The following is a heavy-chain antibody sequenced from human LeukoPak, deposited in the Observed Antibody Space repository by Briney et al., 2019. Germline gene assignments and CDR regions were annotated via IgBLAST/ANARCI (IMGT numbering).Heavy chain of an antibody. CDR2: IKQDGSEK. J-gene: IGHJ4*02. CDR3: ARAPRWGDYDSSGYSYYFDY. V-gene: IGHV3-7*03. D-gene: IGHD3-22*01. Sequence: GGSLRLSCAASGFTFSSYWMSWVRQAPGKGLGWVANIKQDGSEKYYVDSVKGRFTISRDNAKNSLYLQMNSLRAEDTAVYYCARAPRWGDYDSSGYSYYFDYWGQGTLVTVSS. CDR1: GFTFSSYW.